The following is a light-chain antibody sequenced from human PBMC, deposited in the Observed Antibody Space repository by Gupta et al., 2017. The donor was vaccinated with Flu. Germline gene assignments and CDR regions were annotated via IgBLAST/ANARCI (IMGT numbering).Light chain of an antibody. CDR2: GNS. V-gene: IGLV1-40*01. J-gene: IGLJ3*02. Sequence: QSVLTQPPSVSGAPGQRVTISCTGSSSNIGAGYDVHWYQQLPGTAPKLLIYGNSNRPSGVPDRFSCSKSGTSASLAITGLQAEDEADYYCQSYDSSLSVTTFGGGTKLTVL. CDR1: SSNIGAGYD. CDR3: QSYDSSLSVTT.